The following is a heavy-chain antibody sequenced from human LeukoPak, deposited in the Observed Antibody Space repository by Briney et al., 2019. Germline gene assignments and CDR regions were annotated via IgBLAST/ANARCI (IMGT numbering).Heavy chain of an antibody. CDR1: GFTVSSNY. J-gene: IGHJ4*02. CDR3: ARARNLDSYDYVDYAQPLDY. D-gene: IGHD4-17*01. V-gene: IGHV3-53*01. Sequence: GGSLRLSCAASGFTVSSNYMSWVRQAPGKGLEWVSVIYSGGSTYYADSVKGRFTISRDNSKNTLYLQMNSLRAEDTAVYYCARARNLDSYDYVDYAQPLDYWGQGTLVTVSS. CDR2: IYSGGST.